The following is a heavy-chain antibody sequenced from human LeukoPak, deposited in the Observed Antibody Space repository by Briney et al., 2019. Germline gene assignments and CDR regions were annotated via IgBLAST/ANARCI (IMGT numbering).Heavy chain of an antibody. D-gene: IGHD3-9*01. CDR3: AKAANYDILTGYYLDY. CDR2: ITGGGDTT. V-gene: IGHV3-23*01. Sequence: GGTLRLSCAASGFTFSSYAMTWVRQAPGKGLEWVSAITGGGDTTYYADSVKGRFTISRDNSKNTLYLQMNNLRAEDTAIYYCAKAANYDILTGYYLDYWGQGTLVTVSS. CDR1: GFTFSSYA. J-gene: IGHJ4*02.